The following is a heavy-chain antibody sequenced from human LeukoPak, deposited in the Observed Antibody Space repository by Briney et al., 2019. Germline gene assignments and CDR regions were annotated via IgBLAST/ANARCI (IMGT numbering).Heavy chain of an antibody. CDR2: INWNSNNI. Sequence: PGGSLRLSCTASGFKFDYHAMHWVRQAPGKGLEWVSGINWNSNNIAYADSVKGRCTISRDNAKSSLHLQMNSLRPDDTAVYFCARLLHGSGSSFGFDVWGQGTMVTVSS. J-gene: IGHJ3*01. V-gene: IGHV3-9*01. CDR1: GFKFDYHA. D-gene: IGHD3-10*01. CDR3: ARLLHGSGSSFGFDV.